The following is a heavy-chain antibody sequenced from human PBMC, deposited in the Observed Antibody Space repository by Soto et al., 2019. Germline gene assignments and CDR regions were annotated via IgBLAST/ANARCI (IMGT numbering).Heavy chain of an antibody. CDR2: ISGSGGRT. V-gene: IGHV3-23*01. CDR1: GITISNYP. CDR3: AKSQVRYCSGGSCFDYYYYGMDV. D-gene: IGHD2-15*01. Sequence: PGGSRRLSCAASGITISNYPMSWVRQAPGKGLDWVSGISGSGGRTYYADSAKGRFTISKDNSKNTLYLQMNSLRAEDTAVYYCAKSQVRYCSGGSCFDYYYYGMDVWGQGTTVTVSS. J-gene: IGHJ6*02.